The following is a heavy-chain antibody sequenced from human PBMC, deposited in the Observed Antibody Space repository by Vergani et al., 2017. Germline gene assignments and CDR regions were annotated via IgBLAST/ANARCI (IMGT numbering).Heavy chain of an antibody. D-gene: IGHD2-15*01. CDR2: IHTSGST. V-gene: IGHV4-61*02. CDR1: GGSINSHNYY. CDR3: ARGSCLGGSCYKPLFDY. J-gene: IGHJ4*02. Sequence: QVQLQESGPGLVKPSQTLSLTCTVSGGSINSHNYYWSWIRQPAGKGLEWIGRIHTSGSTNYNPSLKSRVPMSEDTSKNQFSLNLTSVPAADTAVYFCARGSCLGGSCYKPLFDYWGQGILVTVSS.